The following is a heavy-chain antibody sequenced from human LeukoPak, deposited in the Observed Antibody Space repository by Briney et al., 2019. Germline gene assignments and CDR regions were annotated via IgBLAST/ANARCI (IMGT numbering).Heavy chain of an antibody. Sequence: SETLSLTCTVSGGSISSSSYYWGWIRQPPGKGLEWIGSIYYSGSTYYNPSLKSRVTISVDTSKNQFSLKLSSVTAADTAVYYCARHLGSRYCSSTSCSPYYYYYMDVWGKGTTVTVSS. J-gene: IGHJ6*03. CDR2: IYYSGST. V-gene: IGHV4-39*01. D-gene: IGHD2-2*01. CDR3: ARHLGSRYCSSTSCSPYYYYYMDV. CDR1: GGSISSSSYY.